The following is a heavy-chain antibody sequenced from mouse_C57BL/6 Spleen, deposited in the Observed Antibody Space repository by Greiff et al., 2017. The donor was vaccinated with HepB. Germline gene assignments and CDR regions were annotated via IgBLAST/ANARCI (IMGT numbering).Heavy chain of an antibody. V-gene: IGHV1-26*01. Sequence: EVQLQQSGPELVKPGASVKISCKASGYTFTDYYMNWVKQSHGKSLEWIGDINPNNGGTSYNQKFKGKATLTVDKSSSTAYMELRSLTSEDSAVYYCARHYGNSAMDYWGQGTSVTVSS. CDR2: INPNNGGT. CDR3: ARHYGNSAMDY. D-gene: IGHD2-1*01. CDR1: GYTFTDYY. J-gene: IGHJ4*01.